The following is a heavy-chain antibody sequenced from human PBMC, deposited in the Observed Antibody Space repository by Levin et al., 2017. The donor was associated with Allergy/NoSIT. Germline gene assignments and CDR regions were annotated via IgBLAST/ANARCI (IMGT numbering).Heavy chain of an antibody. CDR3: ATGEDWNYWYYFDY. CDR2: FDPEDGET. J-gene: IGHJ4*02. D-gene: IGHD1-7*01. CDR1: GYTLTELS. Sequence: ASVKVSCKVSGYTLTELSMHWVRQAPGKGLEWMGGFDPEDGETIYAQKFQGRVTMTEDTSTDTAYMELSSLRSEDTAVYYCATGEDWNYWYYFDYWGQGTLVTVSS. V-gene: IGHV1-24*01.